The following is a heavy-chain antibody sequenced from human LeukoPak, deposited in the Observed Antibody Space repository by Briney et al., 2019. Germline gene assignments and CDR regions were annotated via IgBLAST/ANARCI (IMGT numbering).Heavy chain of an antibody. Sequence: SQTLSLTCTVSGGSISSGDYYWSWIRQPPGKGLEGIGYIYYSGSTYYNPSLKSRVTISVDTSKNQFSLKLSSVTAADTAVYYCARVKGVVVAATHFDYWGQGTLVTVSS. CDR1: GGSISSGDYY. V-gene: IGHV4-30-4*01. CDR3: ARVKGVVVAATHFDY. J-gene: IGHJ4*02. CDR2: IYYSGST. D-gene: IGHD2-15*01.